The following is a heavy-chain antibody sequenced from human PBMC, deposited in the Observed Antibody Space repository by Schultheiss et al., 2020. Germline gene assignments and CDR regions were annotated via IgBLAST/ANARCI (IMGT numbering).Heavy chain of an antibody. D-gene: IGHD3-9*01. CDR1: GFTVSSNY. CDR2: ISGSGGST. J-gene: IGHJ6*04. CDR3: ARDGGGRGEVLRYFDWLSMTPYYYYGMDV. V-gene: IGHV3-23*01. Sequence: GGSLRLSCAASGFTVSSNYMSWVRQAPGKGLEWVSAISGSGGSTYYGDSVKGRFTISRDNSKNTLYLQMNSLRAEDTAVYYCARDGGGRGEVLRYFDWLSMTPYYYYGMDVWGKGTTVTVSS.